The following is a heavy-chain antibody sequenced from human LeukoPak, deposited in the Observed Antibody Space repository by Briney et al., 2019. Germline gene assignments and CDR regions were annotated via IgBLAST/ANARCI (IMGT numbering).Heavy chain of an antibody. CDR3: ARQGVRYYYDSPLDY. V-gene: IGHV4-39*01. CDR2: IYYSGST. CDR1: GGSISSSSYY. J-gene: IGHJ4*02. D-gene: IGHD3-22*01. Sequence: PSETLSLTCTVSGGSISSSSYYWGWIRQPPGKGLEWIGSIYYSGSTYYNPSLKSRVTISVDTSKNQLSLKLSSVTAADTAVYYCARQGVRYYYDSPLDYWGQGTLVTVSS.